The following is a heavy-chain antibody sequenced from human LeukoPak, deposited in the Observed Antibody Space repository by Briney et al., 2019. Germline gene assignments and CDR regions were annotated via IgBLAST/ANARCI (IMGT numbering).Heavy chain of an antibody. D-gene: IGHD3-3*01. J-gene: IGHJ4*02. CDR1: GFTFSSYA. V-gene: IGHV3-21*01. CDR2: ISSSSSYI. Sequence: GGSLRLSCAASGFTFSSYAMSWVRQAPGKGLEWVSSISSSSSYIYYADSVKGRFTISRDNAKNSLYLQMNSLRAEDTAVYYCARLSPLNDFWSGYYNPHFDYWGQGTLVTVSS. CDR3: ARLSPLNDFWSGYYNPHFDY.